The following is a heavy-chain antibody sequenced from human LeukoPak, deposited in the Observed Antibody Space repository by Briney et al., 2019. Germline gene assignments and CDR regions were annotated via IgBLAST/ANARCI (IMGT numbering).Heavy chain of an antibody. CDR2: ISSSGSTI. CDR3: ARGIPNSYGKDY. CDR1: GFTFSDYY. D-gene: IGHD3-16*01. J-gene: IGHJ4*02. V-gene: IGHV3-11*04. Sequence: GGSLRLSCAASGFTFSDYYMSWIRQAPGKGLEWVSYISSSGSTIYYADSVKGRLTISRDNAKNTVYLQMNSLRGEDTAVYYCARGIPNSYGKDYWGQGTLVTVSS.